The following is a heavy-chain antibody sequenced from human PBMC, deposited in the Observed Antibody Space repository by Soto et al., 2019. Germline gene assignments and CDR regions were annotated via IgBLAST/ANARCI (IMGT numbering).Heavy chain of an antibody. CDR1: GFTFSSYW. D-gene: IGHD6-25*01. CDR2: IKQDGSEK. J-gene: IGHJ4*02. V-gene: IGHV3-7*01. CDR3: ARPSGKYYFDY. Sequence: EVQLVESGGGLVQPGGSLRLSCAASGFTFSSYWMSWVRQAPGKGLEWVANIKQDGSEKYYVDSVKGRFTIFRDNAKNSLYLQMNSLRAEDTAVYYCARPSGKYYFDYWGQGTLVTVSS.